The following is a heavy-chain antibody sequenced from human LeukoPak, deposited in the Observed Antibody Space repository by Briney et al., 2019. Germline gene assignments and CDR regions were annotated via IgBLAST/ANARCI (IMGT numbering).Heavy chain of an antibody. CDR1: GFTFSSYA. CDR2: ISYDGSNK. V-gene: IGHV3-30-3*01. Sequence: GSLRLSCAASGFTFSSYAMHWVRQAPGKGLEWVAVISYDGSNKYYADSVKGRFTISRDNSKNKLYLQMNSLRAEDTAVYYCAREERSIAAADYYFDYWGQGTLVTVSS. D-gene: IGHD6-13*01. CDR3: AREERSIAAADYYFDY. J-gene: IGHJ4*02.